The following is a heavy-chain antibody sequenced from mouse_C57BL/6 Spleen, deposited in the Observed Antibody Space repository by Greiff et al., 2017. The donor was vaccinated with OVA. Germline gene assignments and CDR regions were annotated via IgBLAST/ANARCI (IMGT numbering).Heavy chain of an antibody. CDR1: GYTFTSYW. CDR3: ARGGVAPFAY. Sequence: QVQLQQPGAELVRPGASVELSCKASGYTFTSYWMDWVKQRPGQGLEWIGNIYPSDSETHYNQKFKDKATLTVDKSSSTAYMQLSSLTSEDSAVYYCARGGVAPFAYWGQGTLVTVSA. V-gene: IGHV1-61*01. CDR2: IYPSDSET. J-gene: IGHJ3*01.